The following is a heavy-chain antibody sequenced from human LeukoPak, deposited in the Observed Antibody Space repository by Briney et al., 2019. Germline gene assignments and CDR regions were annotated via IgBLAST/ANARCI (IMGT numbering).Heavy chain of an antibody. J-gene: IGHJ4*02. CDR3: TARVVTTNEF. V-gene: IGHV3-15*01. CDR1: GFTFKDAY. D-gene: IGHD2-21*02. CDR2: VKTIRDGGTT. Sequence: GGSLRLSCLGSGFTFKDAYMNWVRQAPGKGLEWVGRVKTIRDGGTTDDTAPVKGRFSISRDDSKRTVYLQMNSLKTEDTAVYFCTARVVTTNEFWGQGTLVTVSS.